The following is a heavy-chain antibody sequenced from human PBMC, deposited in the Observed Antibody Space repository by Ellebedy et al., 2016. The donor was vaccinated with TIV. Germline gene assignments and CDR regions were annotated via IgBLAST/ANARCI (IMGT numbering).Heavy chain of an antibody. CDR3: AQIPMRYCGGDCYDY. CDR2: INPSGGST. Sequence: ASVKVSXXASGYTFTSYYMHWVRQAPGQGLEWMGIINPSGGSTSYAQKFQGRVTMTRDTSTSTVYMELSSLRSEDTAVYYCAQIPMRYCGGDCYDYWGQGTLVTVSS. CDR1: GYTFTSYY. D-gene: IGHD2-21*02. V-gene: IGHV1-46*01. J-gene: IGHJ4*02.